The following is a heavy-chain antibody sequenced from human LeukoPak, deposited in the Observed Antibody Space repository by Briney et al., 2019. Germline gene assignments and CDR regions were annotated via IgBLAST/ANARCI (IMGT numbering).Heavy chain of an antibody. CDR2: IKEDGNDE. CDR3: ALYTGYIGLDS. D-gene: IGHD5-12*01. CDR1: GFTFSSFR. J-gene: IGHJ4*02. Sequence: GGSLRHSCADSGFTFSSFRIACVCQAPGKGLEWVANIKEDGNDEYYVDSVKGRFTISRDNAKNSLYLQMNSLRAEDTAVYYCALYTGYIGLDSWGQGTLVTVSS. V-gene: IGHV3-7*02.